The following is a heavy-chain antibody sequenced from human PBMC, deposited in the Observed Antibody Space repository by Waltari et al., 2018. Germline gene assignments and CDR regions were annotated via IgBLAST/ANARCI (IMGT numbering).Heavy chain of an antibody. CDR3: VKSAGGATIWLVFDD. J-gene: IGHJ4*02. CDR2: INWNSGNI. V-gene: IGHV3-9*01. CDR1: GLTFADYA. Sequence: EVQLVESGGGLVQPGRSLRLSCAASGLTFADYAMHWGRQAPGKGLEWVAGINWNSGNIRYADSVKGRFIISRDNAKNSLYLQMNSLRDDDTAFYYCVKSAGGATIWLVFDDWGQGTLVTVSS. D-gene: IGHD3-16*01.